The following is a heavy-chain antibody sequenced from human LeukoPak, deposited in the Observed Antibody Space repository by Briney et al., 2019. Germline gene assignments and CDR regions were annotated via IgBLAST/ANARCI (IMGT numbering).Heavy chain of an antibody. D-gene: IGHD4-17*01. CDR3: ARDVGDYGDLYFDL. V-gene: IGHV4-61*01. CDR2: IYYSGST. Sequence: SETLSLTCTVSGYSISSGYYWGWIRQPPGKGLEWIGYIYYSGSTNYNPSLKSRVTISVDTSKNQFSLKLSSVTAADTAVYYCARDVGDYGDLYFDLWGRGTLVTVSS. J-gene: IGHJ2*01. CDR1: GYSISSGYY.